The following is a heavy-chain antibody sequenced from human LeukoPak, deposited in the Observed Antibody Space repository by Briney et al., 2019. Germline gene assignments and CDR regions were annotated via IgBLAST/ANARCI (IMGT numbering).Heavy chain of an antibody. CDR1: GFTFSSYV. D-gene: IGHD1-26*01. J-gene: IGHJ4*02. CDR3: ARTIVGAAYYFDY. V-gene: IGHV3-23*01. Sequence: GGSLRLSCAASGFTFSSYVMSWVRQAPGKGLEWVSGISGSGGSTNYADSVKGRFTISRDNSKNTLSLQMNSLRAEDTAVYYCARTIVGAAYYFDYWGQGTLVTVSS. CDR2: ISGSGGST.